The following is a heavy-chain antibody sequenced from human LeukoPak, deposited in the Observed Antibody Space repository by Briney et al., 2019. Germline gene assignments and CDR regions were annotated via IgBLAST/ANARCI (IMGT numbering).Heavy chain of an antibody. J-gene: IGHJ4*02. D-gene: IGHD3-10*01. Sequence: GASVKVSCKASGYTFTSYYMHWVRQAPGQGLEWMGIINPSGGSTSYAQKFQGRVTMTRDTSTSTVYMELSSLRSEDTAVYYCARDRRGNTYYYGSGSSPYFDYWGQGTLVTVSS. CDR3: ARDRRGNTYYYGSGSSPYFDY. CDR2: INPSGGST. CDR1: GYTFTSYY. V-gene: IGHV1-46*01.